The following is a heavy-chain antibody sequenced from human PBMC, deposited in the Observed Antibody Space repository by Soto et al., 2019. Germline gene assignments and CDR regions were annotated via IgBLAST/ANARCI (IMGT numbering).Heavy chain of an antibody. Sequence: LRLSCAASGFTFSSYAMSWVRQAPGKGLEWVSAISGSGGSTYYADSVKGRFTISRDNSKNTLYLQMNSLRVEDTAVYYCANLPSGYTSVNVDYWGPGTLVTVSS. V-gene: IGHV3-23*01. D-gene: IGHD5-18*01. CDR1: GFTFSSYA. CDR2: ISGSGGST. CDR3: ANLPSGYTSVNVDY. J-gene: IGHJ4*02.